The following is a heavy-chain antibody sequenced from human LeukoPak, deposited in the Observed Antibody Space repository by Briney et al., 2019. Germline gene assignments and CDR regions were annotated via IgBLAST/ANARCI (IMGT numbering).Heavy chain of an antibody. CDR2: ITVDLSII. J-gene: IGHJ4*02. D-gene: IGHD3-9*01. Sequence: GGSLTPSCTSSALTLSFYSMNWVRQAPGKGLEWISHITVDLSIIDYADSVRGRFTISRDKAKNALYLQMNSLRAEDTAVYYCVRDKDWAFDYWGQGTLISVSS. CDR1: ALTLSFYS. V-gene: IGHV3-48*01. CDR3: VRDKDWAFDY.